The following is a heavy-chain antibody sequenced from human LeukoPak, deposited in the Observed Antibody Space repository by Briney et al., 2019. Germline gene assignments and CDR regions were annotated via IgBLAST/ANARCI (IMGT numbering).Heavy chain of an antibody. V-gene: IGHV3-21*01. CDR3: ARGASVVPGIDNAFDI. CDR2: ISTSSSYI. Sequence: GGSLRLSCAASGFTFSSYSMNWVRQAPGKGLEWVSSISTSSSYINYADSVKGRFTISRDNAKKSLYLQMNSLRADDTALYYCARGASVVPGIDNAFDIWGQGTMVTVSS. J-gene: IGHJ3*02. CDR1: GFTFSSYS. D-gene: IGHD6-19*01.